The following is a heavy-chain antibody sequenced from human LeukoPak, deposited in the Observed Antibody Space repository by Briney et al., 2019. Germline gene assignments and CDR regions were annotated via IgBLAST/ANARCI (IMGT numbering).Heavy chain of an antibody. Sequence: GGSLRLSCAASGFTFSDYDMHWVRQATGRGLEWVSAIGTAGDTYYTGSVKGRFTISRENAKNSLYLQMNSLRAGDTAVYYCARVAKERVGGVYYFDYWGQGTLVTVSS. CDR2: IGTAGDT. CDR1: GFTFSDYD. CDR3: ARVAKERVGGVYYFDY. D-gene: IGHD1-1*01. V-gene: IGHV3-13*01. J-gene: IGHJ4*02.